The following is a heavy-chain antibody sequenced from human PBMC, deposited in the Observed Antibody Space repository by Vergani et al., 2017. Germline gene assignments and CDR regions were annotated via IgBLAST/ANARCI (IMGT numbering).Heavy chain of an antibody. CDR3: ARDPYYYDSSGPSAFDI. J-gene: IGHJ3*02. V-gene: IGHV1-2*02. Sequence: QVQLVQSGAEVKKPGASVKVSCKASGYTFTGYYMHWVRQAPGQGLELMGWINPNSGGTNYAQKFQGRVTMTRDTSISTAYMELSRLRSDDTAVYYCARDPYYYDSSGPSAFDIWGQGTMVTVSS. CDR2: INPNSGGT. D-gene: IGHD3-22*01. CDR1: GYTFTGYY.